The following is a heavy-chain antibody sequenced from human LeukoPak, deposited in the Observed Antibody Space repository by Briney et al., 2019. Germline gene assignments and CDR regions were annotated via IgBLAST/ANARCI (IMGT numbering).Heavy chain of an antibody. D-gene: IGHD1-14*01. V-gene: IGHV4-59*01. CDR3: ARDLEGSITAFDI. CDR1: GGSINPYY. J-gene: IGHJ3*02. Sequence: SESLSLTCSVSGGSINPYYWSWIRQPPGKGLEWIGYIYYSGSTNCSPSLKSRVTISVDTSKNQFSLKLSSVTAADTAVYYCARDLEGSITAFDIWGQGTMVTVSS. CDR2: IYYSGST.